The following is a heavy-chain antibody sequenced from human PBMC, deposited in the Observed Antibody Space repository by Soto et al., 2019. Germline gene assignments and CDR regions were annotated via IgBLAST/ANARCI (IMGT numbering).Heavy chain of an antibody. D-gene: IGHD2-8*01. CDR3: ASGTNGAFFVY. CDR1: GFTFSDYY. V-gene: IGHV3-11*01. J-gene: IGHJ4*02. Sequence: PGGSLRLSCAASGFTFSDYYMSWIRQAPGKGLEWVSYISSRSSTIFYADSVKGRFTISRDNVKNSLYLQMNSLRAEDTAVYYCASGTNGAFFVYWGQGILVTSPQ. CDR2: ISSRSSTI.